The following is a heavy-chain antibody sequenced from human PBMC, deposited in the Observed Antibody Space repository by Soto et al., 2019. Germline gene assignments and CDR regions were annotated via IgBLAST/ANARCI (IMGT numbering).Heavy chain of an antibody. V-gene: IGHV1-69*13. CDR2: IIPVFGTT. J-gene: IGHJ4*02. D-gene: IGHD3-16*01. CDR3: ARGGGPYVWFNEF. CDR1: GGLFSSFA. Sequence: SVKVSCKDSGGLFSSFAISGVRQAPGQGLEWMGGIIPVFGTTNYAQKFQGRVTITADESTNTAYMELSSLTSDDTAMYYCARGGGPYVWFNEFWGQGTQVTVSS.